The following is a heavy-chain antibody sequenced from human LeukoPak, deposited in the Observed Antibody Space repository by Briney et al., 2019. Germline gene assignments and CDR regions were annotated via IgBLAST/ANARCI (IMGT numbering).Heavy chain of an antibody. CDR3: ARARKGYYFDY. CDR1: GFTFSDNY. CDR2: IDTSGSAM. V-gene: IGHV3-11*04. D-gene: IGHD1-14*01. Sequence: GGSLRLSCAASGFTFSDNYMIWIRQAPGKGLEWASYIDTSGSAMYYAVPVKGRFTISRDNARNSLYLQMNSLRAEDTAVYYCARARKGYYFDYWGQGTLVTGSS. J-gene: IGHJ4*02.